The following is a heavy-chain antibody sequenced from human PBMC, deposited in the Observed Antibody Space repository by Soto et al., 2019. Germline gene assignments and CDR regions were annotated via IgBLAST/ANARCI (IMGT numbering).Heavy chain of an antibody. V-gene: IGHV4-59*01. Sequence: SETLSLTCTVSGGSISSYYWSWIRQPPGKGLEWIGYIYYSGSTNYNPSLKSRVTISVDTSKNQFSLKLNSVTAADTAVYYCARKYYYDSSGSQNNWFDPWGQGTLVTVSS. CDR3: ARKYYYDSSGSQNNWFDP. D-gene: IGHD3-22*01. J-gene: IGHJ5*02. CDR1: GGSISSYY. CDR2: IYYSGST.